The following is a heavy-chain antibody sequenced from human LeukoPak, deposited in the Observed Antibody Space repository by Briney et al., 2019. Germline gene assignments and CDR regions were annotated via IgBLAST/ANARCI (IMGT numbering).Heavy chain of an antibody. V-gene: IGHV3-30*02. CDR2: IRYDGSNK. Sequence: GGSLRLSCAASGFTFSSYGMHWVRQAPGKGLEWVAFIRYDGSNKYYTDSVKGRFTISRDTSKNTLYLLMNSLRAEDTAVYYCSGGDLFDYWGQGTLVTVSS. CDR1: GFTFSSYG. D-gene: IGHD2-21*01. J-gene: IGHJ4*02. CDR3: SGGDLFDY.